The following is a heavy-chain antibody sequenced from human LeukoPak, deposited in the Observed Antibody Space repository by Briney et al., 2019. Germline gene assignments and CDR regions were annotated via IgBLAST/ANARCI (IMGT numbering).Heavy chain of an antibody. D-gene: IGHD3-10*01. CDR3: ARDLPVYYYGSGSYSGYYGMDV. Sequence: GGSLRLSCAASGFTFSSYEMNWVRQAPGKGLEWVSYISSGSTIYDADSVKGRFTISRDNAKNSLYLQMNSLRAEDTAVYYCARDLPVYYYGSGSYSGYYGMDVWGKGTTVTVSS. CDR1: GFTFSSYE. V-gene: IGHV3-48*03. CDR2: ISSGSTI. J-gene: IGHJ6*04.